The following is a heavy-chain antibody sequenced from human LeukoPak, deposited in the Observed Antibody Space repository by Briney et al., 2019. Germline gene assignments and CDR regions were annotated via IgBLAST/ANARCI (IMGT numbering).Heavy chain of an antibody. J-gene: IGHJ4*02. CDR3: AKHGGSGTYTKEFDY. V-gene: IGHV5-51*01. CDR2: IYPGDSDT. D-gene: IGHD1-26*01. CDR1: GYSFSSYW. Sequence: GESLKISCKGSGYSFSSYWIGWVGQMPGKGLEWMGIIYPGDSDTRYSPSFQGQVTISADKSISTAYLQWSSLKASDTAMYYCAKHGGSGTYTKEFDYWGQGTLVTVSS.